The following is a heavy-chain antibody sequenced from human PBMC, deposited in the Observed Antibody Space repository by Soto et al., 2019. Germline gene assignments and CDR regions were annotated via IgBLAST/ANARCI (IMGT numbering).Heavy chain of an antibody. D-gene: IGHD1-26*01. J-gene: IGHJ4*03. CDR2: IIPIFGTA. CDR1: GGTFSSYG. CDR3: DRAPLCFVGSYDDHRDRHAV. Sequence: GASEKGSCKGSGGTFSSYGVSWVRRAPGQGLEWMGGIIPIFGTANYAQKFQGRVTITADESTSTAYMELSSLRSEDTAVYYCDRAPLCFVGSYDDHRDRHAVWGQGTLVTVSS. V-gene: IGHV1-69*13.